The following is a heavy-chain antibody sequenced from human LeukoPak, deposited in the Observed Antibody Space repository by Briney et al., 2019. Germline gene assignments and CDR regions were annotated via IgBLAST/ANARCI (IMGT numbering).Heavy chain of an antibody. Sequence: GGSLRLSCAASGFTFSDYYMSWIRQAPGKGLEWVSYISSSGSTMYYADSVRGRFTISRDNAENSLSLQMNSLRVEDTAVYYCAGPPAAQDQGGNPGLWGPGILGTVSS. CDR1: GFTFSDYY. J-gene: IGHJ4*02. D-gene: IGHD2-2*01. V-gene: IGHV3-11*01. CDR3: AGPPAAQDQGGNPGL. CDR2: ISSSGSTM.